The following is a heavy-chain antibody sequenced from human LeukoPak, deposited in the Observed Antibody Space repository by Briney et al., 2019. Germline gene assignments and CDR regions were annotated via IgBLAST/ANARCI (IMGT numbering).Heavy chain of an antibody. CDR1: GGSISSSSYY. D-gene: IGHD4-23*01. CDR3: ARHRPSYGGKTRRSHDAFDI. J-gene: IGHJ3*02. CDR2: IYYSGST. V-gene: IGHV4-39*01. Sequence: PSETLSLTCTVSGGSISSSSYYWGWIRQPPRKGLEWIGSIYYSGSTYYNPSLKSRVTISVDTSKNQFSLKLSSVTAADTAVYYCARHRPSYGGKTRRSHDAFDIWGQGTMVTVSS.